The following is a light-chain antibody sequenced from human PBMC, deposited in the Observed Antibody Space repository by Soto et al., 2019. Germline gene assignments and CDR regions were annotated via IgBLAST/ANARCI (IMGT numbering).Light chain of an antibody. J-gene: IGLJ2*01. CDR3: QVWDSSSDPVV. CDR1: NIGSKS. CDR2: DDR. V-gene: IGLV3-21*02. Sequence: SYELTQPPSVSVAPGQTARITCGGNNIGSKSVHWYQQKPGQAPVLVVYDDRDRPSGIPERFSGSNSGNTATLTISRVEAGDEADYYCQVWDSSSDPVVFGGGTKLTVL.